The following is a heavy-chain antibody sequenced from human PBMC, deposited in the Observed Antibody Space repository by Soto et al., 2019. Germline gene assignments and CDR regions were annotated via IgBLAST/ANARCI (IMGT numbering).Heavy chain of an antibody. CDR3: ARVSAAGTYFDY. Sequence: QVQLQESGPGLVKPSGTLSLTCAVSGGSISSSNWWSWVRQPPGKGLEWIGEIYHSGSTNYNPSLXSXFTTSVDKSKNQFSLKLSSVTAADTAVYYCARVSAAGTYFDYWGQGTLVTVSS. CDR1: GGSISSSNW. CDR2: IYHSGST. J-gene: IGHJ4*02. D-gene: IGHD6-13*01. V-gene: IGHV4-4*02.